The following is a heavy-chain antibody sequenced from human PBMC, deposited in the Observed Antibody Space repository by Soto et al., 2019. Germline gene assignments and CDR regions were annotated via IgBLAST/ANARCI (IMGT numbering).Heavy chain of an antibody. CDR1: GGSISSYY. CDR2: IYYSGST. Sequence: SETLSLTCTVSGGSISSYYWSWIRQPPGKGLEWIGYIYYSGSTNYNPSLKSRVTISVDTSKNQFSLKLSSVTAADTAVYYCARDQRGGDNYYDSSGPAPYHYYGLDVWGQGTTVTVSS. V-gene: IGHV4-59*01. J-gene: IGHJ6*02. D-gene: IGHD3-22*01. CDR3: ARDQRGGDNYYDSSGPAPYHYYGLDV.